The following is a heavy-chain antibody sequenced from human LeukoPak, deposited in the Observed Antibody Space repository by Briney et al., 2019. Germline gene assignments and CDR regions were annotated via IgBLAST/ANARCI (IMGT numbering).Heavy chain of an antibody. J-gene: IGHJ3*02. V-gene: IGHV4-39*01. CDR3: ARQGRYYYDSIGYSAGTFDI. D-gene: IGHD3-22*01. Sequence: SETLSLTCTVSGGSISSSSYYWGWIRQPPGKGLEWIGSIYYSGSTYYNPSLKSRVTISVDTSKNQFSLKLSSVTAADTAVYYCARQGRYYYDSIGYSAGTFDIWGQGTMVTVSS. CDR2: IYYSGST. CDR1: GGSISSSSYY.